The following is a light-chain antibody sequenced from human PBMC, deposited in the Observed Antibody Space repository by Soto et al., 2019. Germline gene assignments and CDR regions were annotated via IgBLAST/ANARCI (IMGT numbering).Light chain of an antibody. CDR2: LGS. Sequence: DIVMTQSPLSLPVTPGEPASISCRSSQSLLHSNGYNYLDWYLQKPGQSPQLLIYLGSNRASGVPDRFSGSGSGTDFTLTISRVEAEDVGVYYCMQALQTPPTFSPGTKVDIK. CDR3: MQALQTPPT. CDR1: QSLLHSNGYNY. V-gene: IGKV2-28*01. J-gene: IGKJ3*01.